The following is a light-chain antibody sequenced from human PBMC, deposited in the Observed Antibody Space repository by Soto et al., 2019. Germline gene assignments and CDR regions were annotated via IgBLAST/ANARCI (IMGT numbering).Light chain of an antibody. CDR2: GAS. J-gene: IGKJ1*01. CDR1: QSVSTN. Sequence: IVMTQPPATLSVSPGQRATLSCRASQSVSTNLAWYQQKPGQAPRLLIYGASTRATGIPARFSGSVSGTELTLTISGLQSDDFAVYYCQQYSNWPPWTFGQGTRVDFK. V-gene: IGKV3D-15*01. CDR3: QQYSNWPPWT.